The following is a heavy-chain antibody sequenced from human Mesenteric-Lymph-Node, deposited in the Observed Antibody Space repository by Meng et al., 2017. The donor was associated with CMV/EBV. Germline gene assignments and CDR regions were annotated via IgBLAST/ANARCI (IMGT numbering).Heavy chain of an antibody. CDR3: AREGRYWGDYDYYGLDL. V-gene: IGHV1-18*01. J-gene: IGHJ6*02. Sequence: ASVKVSCKASGYTFASFGINWVRQAPGQGLEWMGWINPYNRNTNYAQKFQGRVTLTTDTSTSTAYMELRSLRSDDTAVYYCAREGRYWGDYDYYGLDLWGQGTTVTVSS. CDR1: GYTFASFG. CDR2: INPYNRNT. D-gene: IGHD2-8*02.